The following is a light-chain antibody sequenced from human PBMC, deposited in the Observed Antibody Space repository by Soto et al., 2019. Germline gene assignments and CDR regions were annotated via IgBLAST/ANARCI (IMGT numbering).Light chain of an antibody. CDR1: QKISKY. Sequence: DRVTITCRARQKISKYLNWYQRKPGKAPKLLIYAASTLQSGVPSRFSGSESGTEFPLPISSLQPEDFGDYICQQSYNPPFTFGPGNKVEIK. V-gene: IGKV1-39*01. J-gene: IGKJ3*01. CDR2: AAS. CDR3: QQSYNPPFT.